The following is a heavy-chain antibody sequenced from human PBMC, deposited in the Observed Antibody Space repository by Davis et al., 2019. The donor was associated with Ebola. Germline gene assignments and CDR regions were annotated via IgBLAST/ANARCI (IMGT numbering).Heavy chain of an antibody. CDR3: ARAGGAAAGPPPLYYYYYGMDV. V-gene: IGHV3-23*01. J-gene: IGHJ6*02. CDR1: GFTFSSYA. Sequence: GESLKISCAASGFTFSSYAMSWVRQAPGKGLEWVSAISGSGGSTYYADSVKGRFTISRDNSKNTLYLQMNSLRAEDTAVYYCARAGGAAAGPPPLYYYYYGMDVWGQGTTVTVSS. CDR2: ISGSGGST. D-gene: IGHD6-13*01.